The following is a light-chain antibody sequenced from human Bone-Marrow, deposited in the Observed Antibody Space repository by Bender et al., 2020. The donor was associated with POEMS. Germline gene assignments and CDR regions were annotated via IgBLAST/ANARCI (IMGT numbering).Light chain of an antibody. V-gene: IGLV1-47*01. CDR2: RDS. CDR3: ATWDDSLSDWV. J-gene: IGLJ3*02. CDR1: SSNIETNY. Sequence: QSVLTQPPSASGTPGQRVTISCSGSSSNIETNYVNWFQQIPGRAPKLLISRDSQRTSGVPDRFSGSKSGTSASLAIRGLRSEDEAVYHCATWDDSLSDWVFGGGTSLTVL.